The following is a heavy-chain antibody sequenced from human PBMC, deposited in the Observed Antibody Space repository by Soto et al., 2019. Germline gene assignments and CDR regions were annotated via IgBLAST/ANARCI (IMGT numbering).Heavy chain of an antibody. D-gene: IGHD6-13*01. CDR1: GGTFSSYA. V-gene: IGHV1-69*13. Sequence: SVKVSCKASGGTFSSYAISWVRQAPGQGLEWMGGIIPIFGTANYAQKFQGRVTITADESTGTAYMELSSLRSEDTAVCYCARGPIAAADEYFQHWGQGTLVTVSS. CDR2: IIPIFGTA. J-gene: IGHJ1*01. CDR3: ARGPIAAADEYFQH.